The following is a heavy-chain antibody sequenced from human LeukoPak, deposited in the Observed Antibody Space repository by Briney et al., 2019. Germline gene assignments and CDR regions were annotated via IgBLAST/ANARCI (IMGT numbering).Heavy chain of an antibody. CDR1: GFTFSSYA. V-gene: IGHV3-23*01. CDR3: AEDLDYTTYGYYFDY. Sequence: GESLRLSCTASGFTFSSYAMNWVRQAPGKGLEWVSGIGAGGTFTYYADSVKGRFTIFRDNSRNTLYLQMNSLRADDTAVYYCAEDLDYTTYGYYFDYWGQGTLVTVSS. J-gene: IGHJ4*02. CDR2: IGAGGTFT. D-gene: IGHD4-11*01.